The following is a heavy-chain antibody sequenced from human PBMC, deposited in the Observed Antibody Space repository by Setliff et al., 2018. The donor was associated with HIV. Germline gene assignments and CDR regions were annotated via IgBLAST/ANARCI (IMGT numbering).Heavy chain of an antibody. J-gene: IGHJ1*01. D-gene: IGHD1-26*01. CDR3: ARHGGSYAFAEYLQH. V-gene: IGHV4-39*01. Sequence: SETLSLTCTVSGGSISSSSYYWGWIRQPPGKGLEWIGSMYYSGSTYYNPSLKSRLTISLDTSKNQFSLKLSSVTAADTAVYYCARHGGSYAFAEYLQHWGQGTLVTV. CDR1: GGSISSSSYY. CDR2: MYYSGST.